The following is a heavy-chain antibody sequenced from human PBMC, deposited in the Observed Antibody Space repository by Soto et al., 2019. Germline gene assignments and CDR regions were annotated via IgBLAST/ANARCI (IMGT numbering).Heavy chain of an antibody. CDR1: GFTFSTYA. J-gene: IGHJ4*02. CDR2: ISPSDGNT. V-gene: IGHV3-23*01. Sequence: GGSRRLSCAASGFTFSTYAMSWVRQAPGKGLEWVSTISPSDGNTHYANSVKGRFSISRDNSKNTLYLQMNSLRAEDTAIYYCAKDLGANDYIWGSYAYWGKGTLVTVSS. CDR3: AKDLGANDYIWGSYAY. D-gene: IGHD3-16*01.